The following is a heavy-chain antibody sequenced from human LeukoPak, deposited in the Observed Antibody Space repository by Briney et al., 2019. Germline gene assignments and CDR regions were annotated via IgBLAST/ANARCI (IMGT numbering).Heavy chain of an antibody. CDR2: IGGSGDKT. CDR1: GFTFNRNA. CDR3: VRRGDASSGWGDHDF. D-gene: IGHD6-19*01. Sequence: GRSLRLSCAASGFTFNRNAISWVRQAPGKGLEWVSTIGGSGDKTFYADSVKGRFTISRDNSKNMVHLQMNSLTGEDTALYYCVRRGDASSGWGDHDFWGQGALVTVSS. V-gene: IGHV3-23*01. J-gene: IGHJ4*02.